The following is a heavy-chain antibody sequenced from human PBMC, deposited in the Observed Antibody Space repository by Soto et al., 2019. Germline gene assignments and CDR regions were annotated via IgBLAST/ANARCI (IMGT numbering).Heavy chain of an antibody. D-gene: IGHD2-21*02. CDR2: IYYSGST. V-gene: IGHV4-30-4*01. CDR1: GGSISSGDYY. J-gene: IGHJ3*02. CDR3: ARDGGGAYGGGDCSPDAFDI. Sequence: QVQLQESGPGLVKPSQTLSLTCTVSGGSISSGDYYWSWIRQPPGKGLEWIGYIYYSGSTYYNPSLKSRVTIAVDTSKNQFSLKLSSVTAADTAVYYCARDGGGAYGGGDCSPDAFDIWGQGTMVTVSS.